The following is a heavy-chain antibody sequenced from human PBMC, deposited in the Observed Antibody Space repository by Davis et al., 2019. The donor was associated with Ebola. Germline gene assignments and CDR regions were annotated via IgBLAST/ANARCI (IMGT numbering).Heavy chain of an antibody. Sequence: PGGSLRLSCAASGFTFSSYAMHWVRQAPGKGLEWVAVISYDGSNKYYADSVKGRFTISRDNAKNTLYLQMNSLRAEDTAVYYCAKDLPEPSGIVGATNAFDIWGQGTMVTVSS. V-gene: IGHV3-30-3*01. CDR1: GFTFSSYA. D-gene: IGHD1-26*01. J-gene: IGHJ3*02. CDR3: AKDLPEPSGIVGATNAFDI. CDR2: ISYDGSNK.